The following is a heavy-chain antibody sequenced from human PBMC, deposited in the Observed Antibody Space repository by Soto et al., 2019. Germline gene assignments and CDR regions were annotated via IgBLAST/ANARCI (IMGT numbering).Heavy chain of an antibody. J-gene: IGHJ5*02. CDR1: GGSFSGYY. D-gene: IGHD2-15*01. CDR2: INHSGST. CDR3: ARGGYCSGGSCYSVNWFDP. Sequence: PSETLSLTCAVYGGSFSGYYWSWIRQPPGKGLEWIGEINHSGSTNYNPSLKSRVTISVDTSKNQFSLKLSSVTAADTAVYYCARGGYCSGGSCYSVNWFDPWGQGTLVTVSS. V-gene: IGHV4-34*01.